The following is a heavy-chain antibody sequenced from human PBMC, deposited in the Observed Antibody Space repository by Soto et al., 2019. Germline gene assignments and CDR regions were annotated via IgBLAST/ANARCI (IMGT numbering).Heavy chain of an antibody. CDR1: GGNFSSYT. Sequence: QVQLVQSGAEVKKPGSSVKVSCKASGGNFSSYTISWVRQAPGQGLEWMGRIIPILGIANYAQKFQGRVTITADKSTSTAYMELSSLRSEDTAVYYCASPIAVAKDAFDIWGQGTMVTVSS. CDR2: IIPILGIA. J-gene: IGHJ3*02. D-gene: IGHD6-19*01. V-gene: IGHV1-69*02. CDR3: ASPIAVAKDAFDI.